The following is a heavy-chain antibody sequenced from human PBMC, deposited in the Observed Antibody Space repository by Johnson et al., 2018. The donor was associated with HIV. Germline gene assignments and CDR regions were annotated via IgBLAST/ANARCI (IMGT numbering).Heavy chain of an antibody. CDR3: AKDRGSWDPGVFDI. V-gene: IGHV3-30*18. D-gene: IGHD1-26*01. CDR1: RFTFSNYG. CDR2: ISYDGSNK. J-gene: IGHJ3*02. Sequence: QVQLVESGGGVVQPGRSLRLSCATSRFTFSNYGMHWVRQAPGKGLEWVAVISYDGSNKFYADSVRGRFTISRDNSKNTLYLQMNSLKTEETAVYYCAKDRGSWDPGVFDIWGQGTMVTVSS.